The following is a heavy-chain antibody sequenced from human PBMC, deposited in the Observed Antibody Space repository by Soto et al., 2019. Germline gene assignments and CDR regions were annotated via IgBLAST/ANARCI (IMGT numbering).Heavy chain of an antibody. CDR1: GFSLSTSGVG. Sequence: QITLKESGPTLVKPTQTLTLTCTFSGFSLSTSGVGVGWIRQPPGKALEWLALISWDDDKSYSPSLKSRLTIPKDTSKNQVVLTMTNMDPVDTATYYCAHSWYYYGSGSYYPFDPWGQGTLVTVSS. V-gene: IGHV2-5*02. CDR3: AHSWYYYGSGSYYPFDP. J-gene: IGHJ5*02. D-gene: IGHD3-10*01. CDR2: ISWDDDK.